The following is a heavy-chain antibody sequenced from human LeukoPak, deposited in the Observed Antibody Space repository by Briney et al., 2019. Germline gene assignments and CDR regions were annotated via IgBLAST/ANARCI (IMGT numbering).Heavy chain of an antibody. V-gene: IGHV3-23*01. Sequence: GGSLRLSCAASGFTFSDYAMTWVRQAPGKGPEWVSTINGGGGSKYSADSVKGRFTISRDNSKDTLYLQMNSLRAEDTAVYYCAKVLLTTVVSPWGQGTLVIVSS. CDR1: GFTFSDYA. D-gene: IGHD4-23*01. J-gene: IGHJ5*02. CDR3: AKVLLTTVVSP. CDR2: INGGGGSK.